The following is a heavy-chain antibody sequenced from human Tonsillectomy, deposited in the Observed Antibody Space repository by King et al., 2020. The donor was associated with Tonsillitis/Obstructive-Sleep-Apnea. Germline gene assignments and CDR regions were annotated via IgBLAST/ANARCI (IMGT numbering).Heavy chain of an antibody. CDR3: ARARYFDWLLIPWFDP. CDR1: GFTFSSYW. J-gene: IGHJ5*02. V-gene: IGHV3-74*01. CDR2: LNSDGSST. Sequence: VQLVESGGGLVQPWGSLRLSCAASGFTFSSYWMHWVCQAPGQGLVWVSRLNSDGSSTSYADSVKGRFTISRDNAKNTLYLQMNSLRAEDTAVYYCARARYFDWLLIPWFDPWGQGTLVTVSS. D-gene: IGHD3-9*01.